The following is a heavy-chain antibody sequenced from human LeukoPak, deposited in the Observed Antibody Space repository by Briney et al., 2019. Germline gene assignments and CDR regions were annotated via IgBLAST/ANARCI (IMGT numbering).Heavy chain of an antibody. V-gene: IGHV4-39*07. CDR1: GGSISSSSYY. J-gene: IGHJ3*02. Sequence: PSETLSLTCTVSGGSISSSSYYWGWIRQPPGKGLEWIGSIYYSGSTYYNPSLKSRVTISVDTSKNQFSLKLSSVTAADTAVYCCAREILDFHDAFDIWGQGTMVTVSS. CDR3: AREILDFHDAFDI. D-gene: IGHD3-3*01. CDR2: IYYSGST.